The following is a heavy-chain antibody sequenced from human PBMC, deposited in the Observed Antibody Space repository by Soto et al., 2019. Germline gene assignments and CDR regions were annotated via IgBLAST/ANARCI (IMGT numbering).Heavy chain of an antibody. D-gene: IGHD3-10*01. CDR2: INPNSGGT. CDR1: GYTVIGYY. J-gene: IGHJ6*02. Sequence: ASVTVSCKASGYTVIGYYIHGVRQAPGQGLEWMGWINPNSGGTNYAQRFQGWVTMTRDRSISTAYMELSRLKSDDTAVYYCARVGGGLASLGYYGMDVWGQGTTVTVSS. V-gene: IGHV1-2*04. CDR3: ARVGGGLASLGYYGMDV.